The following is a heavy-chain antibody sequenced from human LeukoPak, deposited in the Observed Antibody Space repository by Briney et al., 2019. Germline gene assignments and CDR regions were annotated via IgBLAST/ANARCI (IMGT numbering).Heavy chain of an antibody. CDR2: INPSGDST. CDR1: GYTFTGYY. J-gene: IGHJ3*02. V-gene: IGHV1-46*01. CDR3: ARGRHSYESSDYYYEGDAFDI. Sequence: ASVKVSCKASGYTFTGYYMHWVRQAPGQGLELMGIINPSGDSTSSAQTFQGRVTMTRDMSTSTVYMALSSLRTEDTAVYYCARGRHSYESSDYYYEGDAFDIWGQGTMVTVSS. D-gene: IGHD3-22*01.